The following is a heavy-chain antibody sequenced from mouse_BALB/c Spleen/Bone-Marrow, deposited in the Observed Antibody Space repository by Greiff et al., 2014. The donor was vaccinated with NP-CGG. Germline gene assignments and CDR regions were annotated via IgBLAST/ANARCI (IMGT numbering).Heavy chain of an antibody. Sequence: QVQLQQSGAELVRPGTAVNVSCKASGYAFTNYLIEGGKQRPGQGLEWIGVINPGSGGANYNEKFKGKATLTADKSSSTAYMQLSSLTSDDSAVYFCARFGRYYFDYWGQGTTLTVSS. CDR2: INPGSGGA. J-gene: IGHJ2*01. CDR3: ARFGRYYFDY. CDR1: GYAFTNYL. V-gene: IGHV1-54*01.